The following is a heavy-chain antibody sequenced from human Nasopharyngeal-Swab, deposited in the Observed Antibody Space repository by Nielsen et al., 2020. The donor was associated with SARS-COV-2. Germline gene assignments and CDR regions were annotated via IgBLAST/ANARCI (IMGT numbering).Heavy chain of an antibody. CDR1: GFTFSTYA. CDR2: ISGSGGST. V-gene: IGHV3-23*01. CDR3: ARYDDYYDSSGYAY. Sequence: GGSLRLSFAASGFTFSTYAMYWVRQPPAKGLEWVSIISGSGGSTYYADSVKGRFTISRDNSKNTLYLQMNSLRAEDTAVYYCARYDDYYDSSGYAYWGQGTLITVSS. D-gene: IGHD3-22*01. J-gene: IGHJ4*02.